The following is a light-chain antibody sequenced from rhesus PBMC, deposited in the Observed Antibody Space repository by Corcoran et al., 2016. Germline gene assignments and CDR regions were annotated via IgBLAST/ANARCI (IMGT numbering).Light chain of an antibody. J-gene: IGKJ2*01. CDR1: QSLLYSSNNKNY. CDR3: QQYYSSPYS. V-gene: IGKV4-1*01. CDR2: WAS. Sequence: DIVMTQSPDSLAVSLGERVTINCKSSQSLLYSSNNKNYLAWYPQKPGQAPKLLISWASTRESGVPNRFSGSGSGTDFTLTISGLQAEDVAVYYCQQYYSSPYSFGQGTKVEIK.